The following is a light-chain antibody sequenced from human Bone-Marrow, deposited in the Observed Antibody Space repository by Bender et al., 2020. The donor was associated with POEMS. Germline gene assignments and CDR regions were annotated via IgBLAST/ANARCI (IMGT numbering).Light chain of an antibody. Sequence: SYVLTQPPSVSVAPGKTATITCGGNYIGSKNVHWYQQKPGQAPVLVVYDDGKRPSGIPERFSGSNSGTTATLTISRVEAGDEADYYCHVWDSSSDHVVFGGGTKLTVL. J-gene: IGLJ2*01. V-gene: IGLV3-21*03. CDR3: HVWDSSSDHVV. CDR1: YIGSKN. CDR2: DDG.